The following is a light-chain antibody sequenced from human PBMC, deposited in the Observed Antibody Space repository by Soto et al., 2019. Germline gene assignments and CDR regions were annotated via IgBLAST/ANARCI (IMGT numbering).Light chain of an antibody. V-gene: IGKV3-20*01. CDR2: GAS. CDR3: QQHGISRVRT. J-gene: IGKJ1*01. CDR1: QSVSSSY. Sequence: EIVLTQSPGTLSLSPGERATLSCRASQSVSSSYLAWYQQKPGQAPRLLIYGASSRATGIPDRFSGSGSGTDFTLTINRLEPEDFAMYYCQQHGISRVRTFGQGTKVDIK.